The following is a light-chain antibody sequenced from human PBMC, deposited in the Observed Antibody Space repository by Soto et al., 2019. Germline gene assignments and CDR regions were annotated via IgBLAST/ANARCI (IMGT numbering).Light chain of an antibody. CDR3: HQHNNWWT. CDR2: GAS. J-gene: IGKJ1*01. CDR1: QNIYSN. Sequence: EIVLTQCPGTLSLSPGEIATLSCRASQNIYSNVAWYQQKPGQAPRLLIYGASTRAAGIPARFSGSGSGTDFTLTITSLQSEDFGVYYCHQHNNWWTFGQGTKV. V-gene: IGKV3-15*01.